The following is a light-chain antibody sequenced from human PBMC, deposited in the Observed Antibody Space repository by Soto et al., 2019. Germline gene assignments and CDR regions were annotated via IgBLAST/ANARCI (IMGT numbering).Light chain of an antibody. Sequence: DIQMTQSPSSLSASVGDRVTITCQASQDIGKRLNWYQQKPGKAPKVLIYDASYLETGVPSRFSGRGSGTDFTSTISSLQPEDIATYYCQQYDTLLTFGGGTKVEMK. J-gene: IGKJ4*01. CDR1: QDIGKR. CDR2: DAS. CDR3: QQYDTLLT. V-gene: IGKV1-33*01.